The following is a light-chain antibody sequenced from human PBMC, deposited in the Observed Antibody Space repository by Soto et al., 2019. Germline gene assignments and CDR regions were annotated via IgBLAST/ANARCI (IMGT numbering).Light chain of an antibody. J-gene: IGLJ1*01. V-gene: IGLV2-14*01. Sequence: QSALTQPASVSGSPGQSITISCTGTSDDVGGYNYVSWYQQLPGKAPKLVIYDVTHRPSGVSNRFSGSRSGNTASLTISGLQAEDEADYYCTSFTSGISPYVLGTGTKLTVL. CDR3: TSFTSGISPYV. CDR2: DVT. CDR1: SDDVGGYNY.